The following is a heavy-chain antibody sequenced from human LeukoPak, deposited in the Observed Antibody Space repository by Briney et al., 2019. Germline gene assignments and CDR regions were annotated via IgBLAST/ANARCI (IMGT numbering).Heavy chain of an antibody. Sequence: GGSLRLSCAASGFNFSNYDMHWVRQAPGKGLEWVSYISSSSSTIYYADSVKGRFTISRDNAKNSLYLQINRLRAEDTAVYYCARDQYCSSTSCYLGAFDIWGQGTMVTVSS. J-gene: IGHJ3*02. V-gene: IGHV3-48*01. CDR3: ARDQYCSSTSCYLGAFDI. D-gene: IGHD2-2*01. CDR1: GFNFSNYD. CDR2: ISSSSSTI.